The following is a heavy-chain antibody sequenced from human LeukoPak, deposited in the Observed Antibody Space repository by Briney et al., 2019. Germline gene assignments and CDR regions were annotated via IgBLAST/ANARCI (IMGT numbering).Heavy chain of an antibody. Sequence: SETLSLTCTVSGGSISSSSYYWGWIRQPPGKGLEWIGSIYYSGSTYYNPSLKSRVTISVDTSKNQFSLKLSSVTAADTAVYYCHSGCYYDYFDYWGQGTLVTVSS. CDR1: GGSISSSSYY. CDR3: HSGCYYDYFDY. CDR2: IYYSGST. D-gene: IGHD1-26*01. V-gene: IGHV4-39*01. J-gene: IGHJ4*02.